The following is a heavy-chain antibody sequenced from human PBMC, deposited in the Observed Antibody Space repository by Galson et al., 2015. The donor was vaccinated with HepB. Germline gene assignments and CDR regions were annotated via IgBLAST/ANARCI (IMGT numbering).Heavy chain of an antibody. V-gene: IGHV1-69*06. Sequence: SVKVSCKASGGTFSSYAISWVRQAPGQGLEWMGGIIPIFGTANYAQKFQGRVTITADKSTSTAYMELSSLRSEDTAVYYCARGARASLLSLYYYYGMDVWGQGTTVTVSS. D-gene: IGHD3-16*02. CDR3: ARGARASLLSLYYYYGMDV. J-gene: IGHJ6*02. CDR1: GGTFSSYA. CDR2: IIPIFGTA.